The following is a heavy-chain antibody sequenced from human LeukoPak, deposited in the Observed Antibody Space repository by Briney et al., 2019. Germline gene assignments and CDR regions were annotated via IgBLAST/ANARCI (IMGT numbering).Heavy chain of an antibody. J-gene: IGHJ3*02. CDR1: GFTFSSYA. CDR3: ARDCLHYWNYGAFDI. D-gene: IGHD1-7*01. V-gene: IGHV3-30-3*01. CDR2: ISYDGSNK. Sequence: GGSLRLSCAASGFTFSSYAMHWVRQAPGKGLEWVAVISYDGSNKYYADSVKGRFTISRDNSKNTLYLQMNSLRAEDTAVYYCARDCLHYWNYGAFDIWGQGTMVTVSS.